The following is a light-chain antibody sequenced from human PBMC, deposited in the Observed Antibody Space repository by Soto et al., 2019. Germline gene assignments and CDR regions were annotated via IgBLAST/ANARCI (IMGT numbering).Light chain of an antibody. CDR2: WAS. V-gene: IGKV4-1*01. CDR3: QQYYSTPWT. J-gene: IGKJ1*01. CDR1: QSFLYSSNNKNY. Sequence: DIVMTQSPASLAVSLGERATINCKSSQSFLYSSNNKNYLAWYQQKPGQPPKLLIYWASTRESGVPDRFSGSGSGTDFTLTISSLQAEDVAVYYCQQYYSTPWTLGQGTKVDI.